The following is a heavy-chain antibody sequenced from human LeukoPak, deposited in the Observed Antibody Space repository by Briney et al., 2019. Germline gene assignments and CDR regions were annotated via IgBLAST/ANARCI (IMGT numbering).Heavy chain of an antibody. CDR3: ARVGCRGGGCSNRGTYYYGMDV. CDR1: GFSFSTTW. J-gene: IGHJ6*02. Sequence: PGGSLRLSCAASGFSFSTTWMNWVRQAPGEGLEWVANIKPDGSKKYYVDSVKGRFTISRDNAKNSLDLQMNSLRVEDMAVYYCARVGCRGGGCSNRGTYYYGMDVWGQGTTVTVSS. D-gene: IGHD2-15*01. CDR2: IKPDGSKK. V-gene: IGHV3-7*01.